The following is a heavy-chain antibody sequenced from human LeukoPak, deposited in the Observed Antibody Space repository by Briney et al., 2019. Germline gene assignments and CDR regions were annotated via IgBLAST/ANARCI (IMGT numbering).Heavy chain of an antibody. CDR2: IYPGDSDT. D-gene: IGHD3-22*01. Sequence: GESLKISCKGSGYSFTSYWIGWVRQMPEKGVEWMGIIYPGDSDTRYSPSFQGQVTISADKSISTAYLQWSSLKASDTAMYYCARQSPAYYYDSSGYYYFDYWGQGTLVTVSS. V-gene: IGHV5-51*01. CDR1: GYSFTSYW. J-gene: IGHJ4*02. CDR3: ARQSPAYYYDSSGYYYFDY.